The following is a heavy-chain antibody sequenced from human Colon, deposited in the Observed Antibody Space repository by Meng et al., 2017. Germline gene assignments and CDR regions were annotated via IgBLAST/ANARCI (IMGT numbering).Heavy chain of an antibody. CDR3: AKEWSSSYAYFDA. D-gene: IGHD3-16*01. CDR2: VTYDGKKE. CDR1: GFNFKELG. J-gene: IGHJ4*02. Sequence: VMLVQSGGGVVQPGTVRRLSSAASGFNFKELGLHWVCQAPGKGLEWVAAVTYDGKKEYYADSVKGRFIISRDNSDNTLYLQMGSLKPEDTAVCYCAKEWSSSYAYFDAWGQGTLVTVSS. V-gene: IGHV3-30*18.